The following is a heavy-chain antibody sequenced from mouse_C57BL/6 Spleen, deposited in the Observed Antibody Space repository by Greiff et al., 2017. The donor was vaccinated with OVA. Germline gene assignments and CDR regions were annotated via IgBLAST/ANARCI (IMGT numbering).Heavy chain of an antibody. V-gene: IGHV5-9-1*02. CDR3: TRDEGLRRGFAY. CDR1: GFTFSSYA. D-gene: IGHD2-4*01. J-gene: IGHJ3*01. Sequence: EVKLEESGEGLVKPGGSLKLSCAASGFTFSSYAMSWVRQTPEKRLEWVAYISSGGDYIYYADTVKGRFTISRDNARNTLYLQMSSLKSEDTAMYYCTRDEGLRRGFAYWGQGTLVTVSA. CDR2: ISSGGDYI.